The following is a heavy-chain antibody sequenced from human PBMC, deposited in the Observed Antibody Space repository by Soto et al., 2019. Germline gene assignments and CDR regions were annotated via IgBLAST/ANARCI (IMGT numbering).Heavy chain of an antibody. CDR2: IIPILGIA. Sequence: QVQLVQSGAEVKKPGSSVKVSCKASGGTFSSYTISWVRQAPGQGLEWMGRIIPILGIANYAQKFQGRVTITADKSTSTAYMELSSLRSEDTAVYYCATRGGYCSGGSCYGDAFDIWGQGTMVTVSS. V-gene: IGHV1-69*02. CDR1: GGTFSSYT. J-gene: IGHJ3*02. D-gene: IGHD2-15*01. CDR3: ATRGGYCSGGSCYGDAFDI.